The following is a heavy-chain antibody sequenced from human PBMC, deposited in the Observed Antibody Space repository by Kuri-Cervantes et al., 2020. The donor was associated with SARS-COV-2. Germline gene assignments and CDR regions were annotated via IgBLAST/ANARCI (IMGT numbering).Heavy chain of an antibody. V-gene: IGHV3-13*03. CDR3: AKVDSGYYYGGGNY. D-gene: IGHD3-22*01. CDR1: GFTFSSYD. J-gene: IGHJ4*02. CDR2: IGTAGDT. Sequence: GGSLRLSCAACGFTFSSYDMHWVRQATGKGLEWVSAIGTAGDTYYPGSVKGQFTISRENAKNSSYLQMNSLRAGDTAVYYCAKVDSGYYYGGGNYWGQGTLVTVSS.